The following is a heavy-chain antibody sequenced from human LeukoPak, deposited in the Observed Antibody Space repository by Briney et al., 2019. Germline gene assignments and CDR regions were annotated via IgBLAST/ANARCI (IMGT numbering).Heavy chain of an antibody. CDR1: GYTFTTCD. CDR3: TRGSSGRRDN. J-gene: IGHJ4*02. D-gene: IGHD6-19*01. V-gene: IGHV1-8*01. CDR2: MNPNSGNT. Sequence: ASVKVSCKASGYTFTTCDINWVRQATGQGLAWMGWMNPNSGNTGYGQSFQGRITMTRDISIGTAYMELSNLTSEDTAIYYCTRGSSGRRDNWGQGTLVTVSA.